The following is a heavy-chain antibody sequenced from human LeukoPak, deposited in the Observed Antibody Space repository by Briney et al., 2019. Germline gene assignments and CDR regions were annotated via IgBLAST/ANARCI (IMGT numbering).Heavy chain of an antibody. V-gene: IGHV3-30-3*01. D-gene: IGHD3-22*01. CDR3: ARDAHMIVVAHPYYFDY. J-gene: IGHJ4*02. CDR1: GFTFSSYA. Sequence: GGSLRLSCAASGFTFSSYAMHWVRQAPGKGLEWVAVVSYDGSNKYYADSVKGRFTISRDNSNNTLYLQMNSLKTEDTAVYYCARDAHMIVVAHPYYFDYWGQGTLVTVSP. CDR2: VSYDGSNK.